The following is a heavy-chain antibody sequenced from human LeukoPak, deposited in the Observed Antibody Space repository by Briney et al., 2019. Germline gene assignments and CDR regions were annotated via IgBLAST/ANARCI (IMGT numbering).Heavy chain of an antibody. J-gene: IGHJ4*02. CDR3: ARADWNDGAGSDY. V-gene: IGHV3-21*01. CDR2: ISSSSSYI. D-gene: IGHD1-1*01. CDR1: GLTFSSYR. Sequence: GGPLRLSCAASGLTFSSYRMLCVRQAPGEGLECVSSISSSSSYIYYADSVKGRFTISRDNAKTSLYLQMNSLRAEDTAVYYCARADWNDGAGSDYWGQGTLVTVSS.